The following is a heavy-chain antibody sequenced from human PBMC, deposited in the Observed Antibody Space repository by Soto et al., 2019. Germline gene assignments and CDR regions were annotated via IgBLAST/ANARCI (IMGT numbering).Heavy chain of an antibody. CDR1: GYTFNRYG. D-gene: IGHD6-13*01. CDR2: ISAYNGNT. Sequence: QVQLVQSATEVKKPGASVRVSCKASGYTFNRYGITWVRQAPGQGLEWMGWISAYNGNTNYAQKFQDRVTMTTDTSTNTGYMELSRLRSNDTAEYYCARAHPRIAASDDAFDIWGQGTMVTVTS. J-gene: IGHJ3*02. V-gene: IGHV1-18*04. CDR3: ARAHPRIAASDDAFDI.